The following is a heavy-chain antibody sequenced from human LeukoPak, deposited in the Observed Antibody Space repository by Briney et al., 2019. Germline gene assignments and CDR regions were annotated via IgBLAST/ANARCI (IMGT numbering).Heavy chain of an antibody. J-gene: IGHJ4*02. CDR3: ARYRLYDSSGYYYVEEGAFDY. CDR2: ISSSSSYT. V-gene: IGHV3-11*03. Sequence: GGSLRLSCAASGFTFSDYHMSWIRQAPGKGLEWVSYISSSSSYTNYADSVKGRFTISRDNAKNSLYLQMNSLRAEDTAVYYCARYRLYDSSGYYYVEEGAFDYWGQGTLVTVSS. CDR1: GFTFSDYH. D-gene: IGHD3-22*01.